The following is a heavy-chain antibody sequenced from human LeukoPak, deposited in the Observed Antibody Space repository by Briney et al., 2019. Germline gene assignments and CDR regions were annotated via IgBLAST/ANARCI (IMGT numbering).Heavy chain of an antibody. CDR1: GGTFISYA. CDR2: IIPIFGTA. D-gene: IGHD5-18*01. V-gene: IGHV1-69*13. CDR3: ARGEYSYGYDYYYGMDV. Sequence: SVKVSCKASGGTFISYAISWVRQAPGQGREWMGVIIPIFGTANYAQKFQGRVTITADESTSTAYMELSRLRSEDTAVYYCARGEYSYGYDYYYGMDVWGQGTTVTVSS. J-gene: IGHJ6*02.